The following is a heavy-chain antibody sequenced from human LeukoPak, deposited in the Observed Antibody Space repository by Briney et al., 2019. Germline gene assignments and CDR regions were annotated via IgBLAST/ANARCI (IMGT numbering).Heavy chain of an antibody. Sequence: GGSLRLSCAASGFIVSNNYMNWVRQAPGKGLEWVSIIYSGGGTYYADSVKGRFTISRDNSKNTLYLQMNSLRADDTAVYYCAKDARRTSGWYFFDYWGQGTLVTVSS. CDR2: IYSGGGT. V-gene: IGHV3-53*01. CDR1: GFIVSNNY. J-gene: IGHJ4*02. D-gene: IGHD6-19*01. CDR3: AKDARRTSGWYFFDY.